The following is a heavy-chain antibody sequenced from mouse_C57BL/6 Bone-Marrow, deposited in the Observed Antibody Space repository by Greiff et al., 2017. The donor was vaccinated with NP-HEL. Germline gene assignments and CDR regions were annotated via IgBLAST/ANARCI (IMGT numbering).Heavy chain of an antibody. J-gene: IGHJ3*01. V-gene: IGHV1-55*01. CDR2: IYPGSGSN. D-gene: IGHD1-1*01. CDR1: GYTFTSYW. CDR3: ARGVYGSSYWFAY. Sequence: QVQLQQPGAELVKPGASVKMSCKASGYTFTSYWITWVKQRPGQGLEWIGDIYPGSGSNNYNEKFKSKATLTVDTSSSTAYMQLSSLTSEDSAVYYCARGVYGSSYWFAYWGQGTLVTVSA.